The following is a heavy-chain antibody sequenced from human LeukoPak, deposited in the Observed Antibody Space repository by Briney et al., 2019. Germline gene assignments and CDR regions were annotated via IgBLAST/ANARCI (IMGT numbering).Heavy chain of an antibody. CDR3: ARLKAGN. J-gene: IGHJ4*02. Sequence: GGSLRLSCATSGFTFSNYYMSWIRQAPGKGLEWVSFISDRGDTIYYADSVKGRFTISGDNAKNSLSLQMNSLRVEDAAVYYCARLKAGNWGPGTLVTVSS. CDR1: GFTFSNYY. CDR2: ISDRGDTI. V-gene: IGHV3-11*01.